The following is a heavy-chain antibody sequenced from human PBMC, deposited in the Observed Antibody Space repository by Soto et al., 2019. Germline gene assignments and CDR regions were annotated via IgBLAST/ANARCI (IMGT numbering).Heavy chain of an antibody. V-gene: IGHV5-51*01. D-gene: IGHD3-10*02. CDR1: GYSFTSYW. Sequence: GESLKISCKGSGYSFTSYWIAWVLQMPGKGLEWMGIIYPGDSDTKYSPSFQGQVTISADKSISTAYLQWSSLKASDIAMYYCARGGMFDGMDVWGQGTTVTVSS. CDR2: IYPGDSDT. CDR3: ARGGMFDGMDV. J-gene: IGHJ6*02.